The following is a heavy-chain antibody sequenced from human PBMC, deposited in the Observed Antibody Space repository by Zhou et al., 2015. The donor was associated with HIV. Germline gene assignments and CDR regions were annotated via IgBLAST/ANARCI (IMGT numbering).Heavy chain of an antibody. CDR1: GGTFSSYT. V-gene: IGHV1-69*02. CDR3: ARVATIFSGAFDI. J-gene: IGHJ3*02. Sequence: QVQLVQSGAEVKKPGSSVKVSCKASGGTFSSYTISWVRQAPGQGLEWMGRIIPILGIANYAQKFQGRVTITADKSTSTAYMELSSLRSEDTAVYYCARVATIFSGAFDIWGQGTMVTVSS. D-gene: IGHD3-9*01. CDR2: IIPILGIA.